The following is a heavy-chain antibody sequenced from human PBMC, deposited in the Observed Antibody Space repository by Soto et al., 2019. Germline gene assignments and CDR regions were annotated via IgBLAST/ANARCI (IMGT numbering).Heavy chain of an antibody. D-gene: IGHD6-19*01. CDR1: GYTFTSYG. CDR2: ISPYNGNT. CDR3: ARDTFSSGWYNFDY. Sequence: QVQLVQSGAEVKKPGASVKVSCKASGYTFTSYGFSWVRQAPGQGLEWMGWISPYNGNTNYVQKLQGRVTMTTDTSTSTAYMELRGLGSDDTAVYYCARDTFSSGWYNFDYWGQGTLVTVSS. J-gene: IGHJ4*02. V-gene: IGHV1-18*01.